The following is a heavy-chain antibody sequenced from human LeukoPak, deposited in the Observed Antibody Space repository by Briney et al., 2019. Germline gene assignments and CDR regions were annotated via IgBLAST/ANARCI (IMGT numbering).Heavy chain of an antibody. CDR3: ARDGGSYSDIAEYFQH. V-gene: IGHV4-61*01. CDR2: IYHSGNT. Sequence: PSETLSLTCTVSVGSVSSGPYYCSSIRQPPGKGLEWLGYIYHSGNTNYTPSLKSRVTISVDRPKNQFSLKLSSVTAADTAVYYCARDGGSYSDIAEYFQHWGQGTLVSVCS. J-gene: IGHJ1*01. CDR1: VGSVSSGPYY. D-gene: IGHD4-17*01.